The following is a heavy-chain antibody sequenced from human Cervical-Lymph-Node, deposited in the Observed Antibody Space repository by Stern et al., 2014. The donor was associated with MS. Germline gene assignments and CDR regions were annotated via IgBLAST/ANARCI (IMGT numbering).Heavy chain of an antibody. V-gene: IGHV5-51*03. CDR2: IYPRDSDT. Sequence: EVQLVESGAEVKKPGESLMISCKGSGYTFTNNWIVWVRQMPGKGLEWMGMIYPRDSDTRYSPSFQGQVTISADKSITTAYLQWSSLKASDTAMYYCARGGTLALDYWGQGTLVTVSS. D-gene: IGHD2/OR15-2a*01. J-gene: IGHJ4*02. CDR3: ARGGTLALDY. CDR1: GYTFTNNW.